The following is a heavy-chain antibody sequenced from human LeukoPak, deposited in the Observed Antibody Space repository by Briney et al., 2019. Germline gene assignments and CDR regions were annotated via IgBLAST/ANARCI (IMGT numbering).Heavy chain of an antibody. CDR1: GGSFSGYY. J-gene: IGHJ4*02. CDR2: INHSGST. Sequence: SETLSLTCAVYGGSFSGYYWSWIRQPPGKGLEWIGKINHSGSTNYNPSLKSRVTISVDTSKNQFSLKLSSVTAADTAVYYCASARPRYSGSYFVDYWGQGTLVTVSS. V-gene: IGHV4-34*01. D-gene: IGHD1-26*01. CDR3: ASARPRYSGSYFVDY.